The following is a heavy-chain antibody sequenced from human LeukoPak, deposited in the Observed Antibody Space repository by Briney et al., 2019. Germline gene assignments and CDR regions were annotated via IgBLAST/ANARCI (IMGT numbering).Heavy chain of an antibody. V-gene: IGHV4-59*12. CDR3: ARDGRDDSSGYYETFDY. CDR1: GGSISSYY. D-gene: IGHD3-22*01. Sequence: SETLSLTCTVSGGSISSYYWSWIRQPPGKGLEWIGYIYYSGSTNYNPSLKSRVTMSVDTSKNQFSLKLSSVTAADTAVYYCARDGRDDSSGYYETFDYWGQGTLVTVSS. CDR2: IYYSGST. J-gene: IGHJ4*02.